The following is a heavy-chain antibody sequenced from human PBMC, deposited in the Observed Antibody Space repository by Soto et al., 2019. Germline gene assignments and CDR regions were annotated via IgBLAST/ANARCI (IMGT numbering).Heavy chain of an antibody. CDR1: GFIFSRYG. J-gene: IGHJ4*02. CDR3: ARDLPLYCRGDCNFDF. D-gene: IGHD2-21*02. CDR2: ISYDGGER. Sequence: GGSLRLSVGGSGFIFSRYGMHWFRQAPGKGREWVTGISYDGGERFYADSVKGRFTISRDNSKNRLDLQMSSLRPEDTAVYYCARDLPLYCRGDCNFDFWGQGTLVTVSS. V-gene: IGHV3-30*03.